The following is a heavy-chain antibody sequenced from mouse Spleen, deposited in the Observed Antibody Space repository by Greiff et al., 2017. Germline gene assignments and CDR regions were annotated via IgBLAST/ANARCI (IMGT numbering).Heavy chain of an antibody. CDR2: ISYDGSN. J-gene: IGHJ2*01. CDR3: AIYYYGSVDY. CDR1: GYSITSGYY. Sequence: ESGPGLVKPSQSLSLTCSVTGYSITSGYYWNWIRQFPGNKLEWMGYISYDGSNNYNPSLKNRISITRDTSKNQFFLKLNSVTTEDTATYYCAIYYYGSVDYWGQGTTLTVSS. V-gene: IGHV3-6*01. D-gene: IGHD1-1*01.